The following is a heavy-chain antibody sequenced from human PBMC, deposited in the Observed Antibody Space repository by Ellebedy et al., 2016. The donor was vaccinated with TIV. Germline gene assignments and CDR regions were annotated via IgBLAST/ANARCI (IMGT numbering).Heavy chain of an antibody. V-gene: IGHV3-66*01. J-gene: IGHJ5*02. Sequence: GESLKISCAASGFTVSGYFMTWVRQAPGKGLEWVSVIYKNGGTNYTDSVNGRFTITRDDSKNTLYLQMNSLRAEDTAVYYCARDPGGGGDYGDNWFDPWGQGTLVTVSS. CDR1: GFTVSGYF. D-gene: IGHD3-10*01. CDR3: ARDPGGGGDYGDNWFDP. CDR2: IYKNGGT.